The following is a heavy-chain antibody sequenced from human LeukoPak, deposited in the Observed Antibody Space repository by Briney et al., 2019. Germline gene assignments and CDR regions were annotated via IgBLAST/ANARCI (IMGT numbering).Heavy chain of an antibody. V-gene: IGHV3-53*04. Sequence: GGSLRLSCAASGFTVSSNYMSWVRQAPGKGLEWVSVIYSGGSTYYADSVKGRFTISRHNSKNTLYLQMNSLRAEDTAVYYCAKDLFPDYYDSSGYYPFWGQGTLVTVSS. CDR2: IYSGGST. CDR1: GFTVSSNY. D-gene: IGHD3-22*01. CDR3: AKDLFPDYYDSSGYYPF. J-gene: IGHJ4*02.